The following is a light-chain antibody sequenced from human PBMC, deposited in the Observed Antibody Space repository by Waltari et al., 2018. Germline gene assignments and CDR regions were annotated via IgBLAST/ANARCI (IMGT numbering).Light chain of an antibody. Sequence: QSALTQPASVSGSPGQSITISCTGTSSDVGSYNLFSWYQQHPGKAPKLMIYEDTKRPSWVSDRFSGSKSGNTASLTISGLQAEDEADYYCCSYAGSSPHVVFGGGTKLTVL. J-gene: IGLJ2*01. CDR3: CSYAGSSPHVV. V-gene: IGLV2-23*01. CDR2: EDT. CDR1: SSDVGSYNL.